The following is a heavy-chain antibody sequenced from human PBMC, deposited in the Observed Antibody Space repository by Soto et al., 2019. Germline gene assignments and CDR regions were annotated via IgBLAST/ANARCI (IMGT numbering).Heavy chain of an antibody. CDR1: GYIFTNYW. J-gene: IGHJ4*02. D-gene: IGHD2-2*01. CDR3: VRGGQDGSRHFDF. CDR2: IYAGDSDT. Sequence: GESLKISCRVSGYIFTNYWIGWVRQMAGEGLEWMGSIYAGDSDTTYSPSFQGQVIISADKSITTAYLQWSSLKASYSAIYYCVRGGQDGSRHFDFWGQGTLVTVSS. V-gene: IGHV5-51*01.